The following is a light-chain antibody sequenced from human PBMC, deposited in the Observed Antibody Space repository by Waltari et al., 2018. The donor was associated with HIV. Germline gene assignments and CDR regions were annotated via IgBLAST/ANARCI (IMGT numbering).Light chain of an antibody. CDR3: CSYAGMYTWV. CDR1: SSDVGSYHY. Sequence: QSSLTQPRSVSGSPGPSVTISCSGTSSDVGSYHYVSWYQQHPGKAPKVQIYDVSNRPSGVPDRFSGSKSGKTASLTISGLQAEDEADYYCCSYAGMYTWVFGGGTKLTVL. V-gene: IGLV2-11*01. J-gene: IGLJ3*02. CDR2: DVS.